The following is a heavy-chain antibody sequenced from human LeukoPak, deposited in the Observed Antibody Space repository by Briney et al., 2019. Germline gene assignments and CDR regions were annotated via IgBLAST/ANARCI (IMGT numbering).Heavy chain of an antibody. Sequence: SETLSLTCTVSGGSISSSSYYWGWIRQPPGKGLEWIGSIYYSGSTYYNPSPKSRVTISVDTSKNQFSLKPSSVTAADTAVYYCARTRSGYDYFDYWGQGTLVTVSS. CDR2: IYYSGST. V-gene: IGHV4-39*01. CDR1: GGSISSSSYY. CDR3: ARTRSGYDYFDY. D-gene: IGHD5-12*01. J-gene: IGHJ4*02.